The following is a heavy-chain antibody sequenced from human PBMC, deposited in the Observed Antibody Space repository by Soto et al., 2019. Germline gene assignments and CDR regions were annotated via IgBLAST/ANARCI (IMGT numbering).Heavy chain of an antibody. Sequence: PGGSLRLSCAVSGFSFSDYEMSWVRQAPGKGLVWASRINSDGSTTTYADSVKGRFTISRDNAKNTLYLQMNSLRVEDTAVYYCARAPVGHFDYWGQGTQVTVSS. CDR3: ARAPVGHFDY. CDR1: GFSFSDYE. V-gene: IGHV3-74*01. CDR2: INSDGSTT. J-gene: IGHJ4*02.